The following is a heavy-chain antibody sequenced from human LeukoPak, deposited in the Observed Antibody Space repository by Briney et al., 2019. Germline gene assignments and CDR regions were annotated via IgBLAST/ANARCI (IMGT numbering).Heavy chain of an antibody. V-gene: IGHV3-7*01. D-gene: IGHD6-19*01. CDR3: AKDRVAVAGTDLTH. CDR1: GFTLSNHW. CDR2: VNRDGSET. J-gene: IGHJ4*02. Sequence: GGSLRLSCAASGFTLSNHWMTWVRQVPGRGPEWVANVNRDGSETYYLDSVKGRFTISRDNSKNTLYLQMNSLRTEDTAVYYCAKDRVAVAGTDLTHWGQGTLVTVSS.